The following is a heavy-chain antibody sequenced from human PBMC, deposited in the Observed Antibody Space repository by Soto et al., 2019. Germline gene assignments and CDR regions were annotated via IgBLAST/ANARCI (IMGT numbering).Heavy chain of an antibody. V-gene: IGHV3-48*01. Sequence: GGSLRLSCAASGFTFSSYSMNWVRQAPGKGLEWVSYISSSSSTIYYADSVKGRFTISRDNAKNSLYLQMNSLRGEDTAVYYCAREVGGCTNGVCYTGYYYYGMDVWGQGTTVTVSS. CDR3: AREVGGCTNGVCYTGYYYYGMDV. CDR2: ISSSSSTI. J-gene: IGHJ6*02. D-gene: IGHD2-8*01. CDR1: GFTFSSYS.